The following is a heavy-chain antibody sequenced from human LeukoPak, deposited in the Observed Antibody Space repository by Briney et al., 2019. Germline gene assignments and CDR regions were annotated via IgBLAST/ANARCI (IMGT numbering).Heavy chain of an antibody. CDR3: ARTHDYGGNSPWYFDL. Sequence: GGSLRLSCAASGFTFSSYWMSWVRQAPGKGLEWVANIKQDGSEKYYVDSVKGRFTISRDNAKNSLYLQMNSLRAEDTAVYYCARTHDYGGNSPWYFDLWGRGTLVTVSS. CDR1: GFTFSSYW. V-gene: IGHV3-7*01. J-gene: IGHJ2*01. D-gene: IGHD4-23*01. CDR2: IKQDGSEK.